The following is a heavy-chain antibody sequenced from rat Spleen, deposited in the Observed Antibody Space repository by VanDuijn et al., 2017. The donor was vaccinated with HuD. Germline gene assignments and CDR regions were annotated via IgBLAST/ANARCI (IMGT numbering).Heavy chain of an antibody. Sequence: EVQLVESGGGLVPPGRSLKLSCAVSGFTFSDYAMAWVRQAPTKGLAWVATIVFDSSGIYYRNSVKGRFTLSRDNTRNTLYLQMDSLKSEDAATYYCVTTYFGYGYFDYWGQGVLVTVSS. CDR2: IVFDSSGI. J-gene: IGHJ2*01. D-gene: IGHD1-9*01. V-gene: IGHV5S10*01. CDR1: GFTFSDYA. CDR3: VTTYFGYGYFDY.